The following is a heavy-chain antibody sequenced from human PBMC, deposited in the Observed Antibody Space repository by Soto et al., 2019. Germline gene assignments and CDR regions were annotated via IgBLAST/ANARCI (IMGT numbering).Heavy chain of an antibody. V-gene: IGHV3-7*03. CDR2: IKQDGSEK. J-gene: IGHJ4*02. CDR1: GFTFSSYW. Sequence: GGSLRLSCAASGFTFSSYWMSWVRQAPGKGLEWVANIKQDGSEKYYVDSVKGRFTISRDNAKNSLYLQMNSLRAEDTAVYYCARPSLRYFDWLSYYFDYWGQGTLVTVSS. CDR3: ARPSLRYFDWLSYYFDY. D-gene: IGHD3-9*01.